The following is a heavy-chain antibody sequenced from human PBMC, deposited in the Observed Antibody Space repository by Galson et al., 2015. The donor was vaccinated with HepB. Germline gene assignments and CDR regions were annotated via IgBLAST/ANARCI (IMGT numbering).Heavy chain of an antibody. V-gene: IGHV3-23*01. Sequence: SLRLSCAASGFTFSSYAMSWVRQAPGKGLEWVSAISGSGGSTYCADSVKGRFTISRDNSKNTLYLQMNSLRAEDTAVYYCAKDIAPYGSGKIISYPYYFDYWGQGTLVTVSS. CDR3: AKDIAPYGSGKIISYPYYFDY. CDR2: ISGSGGST. D-gene: IGHD3-10*01. CDR1: GFTFSSYA. J-gene: IGHJ4*02.